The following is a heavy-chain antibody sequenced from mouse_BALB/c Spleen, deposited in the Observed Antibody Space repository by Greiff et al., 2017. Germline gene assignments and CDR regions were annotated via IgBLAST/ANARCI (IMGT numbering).Heavy chain of an antibody. J-gene: IGHJ2*01. Sequence: VQLQQSGAELVKPGASVKLSCTASGFNIKDTYMHWVKQRPEQGLEWIGRIDPANGNTKYDPKFQGKATITADTSSNTAYLQLSSLTSEDTAVYYCASPYDYDFDYWGQGTTLTVSS. CDR3: ASPYDYDFDY. V-gene: IGHV14-3*02. D-gene: IGHD2-4*01. CDR2: IDPANGNT. CDR1: GFNIKDTY.